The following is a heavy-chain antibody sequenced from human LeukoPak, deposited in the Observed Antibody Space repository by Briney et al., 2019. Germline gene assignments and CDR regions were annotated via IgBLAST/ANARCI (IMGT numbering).Heavy chain of an antibody. CDR1: GFXFSSYE. CDR2: ISSSGSTI. J-gene: IGHJ4*02. D-gene: IGHD5-18*01. Sequence: GGSLRLSCAASGFXFSSYEINWVRQAPGKGLEWVSYISSSGSTIYYADSVKGRFTISRDSAKNSLYLQMNSLRAEDTAVYYCARSVRGYSYGSLDYWGQGTLVTVSS. CDR3: ARSVRGYSYGSLDY. V-gene: IGHV3-48*03.